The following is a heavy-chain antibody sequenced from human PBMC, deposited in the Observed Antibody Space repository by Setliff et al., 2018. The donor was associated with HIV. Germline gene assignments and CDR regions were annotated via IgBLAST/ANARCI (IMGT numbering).Heavy chain of an antibody. V-gene: IGHV1-69*13. J-gene: IGHJ6*03. CDR1: GGSFSSYG. CDR2: IMPIFGTA. D-gene: IGHD3-10*01. Sequence: SVKVSCKASGGSFSSYGLSWVRQAPGQGLEWMGSIMPIFGTANYAQKFQGRVTIIADASTNTVNMELSGLRSEDTAVYYCARKKKDYYGSGSYSGYYYYYHMDVWGQGTTVTVSS. CDR3: ARKKKDYYGSGSYSGYYYYYHMDV.